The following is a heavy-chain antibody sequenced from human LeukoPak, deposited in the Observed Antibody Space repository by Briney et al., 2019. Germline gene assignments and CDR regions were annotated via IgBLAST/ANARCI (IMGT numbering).Heavy chain of an antibody. V-gene: IGHV4-31*03. CDR3: ASALNYYDSSGYPIDAFDI. J-gene: IGHJ3*02. D-gene: IGHD3-22*01. CDR1: GGSISSGGYY. Sequence: SETLSLTCTVSGGSISSGGYYWSWIRQHPGKGLEWIGYIYCSGSTYYNPSLKSRVTISVDTSKNQFSLKLSSVTAADTAVYYCASALNYYDSSGYPIDAFDIWGQGTMVTVSS. CDR2: IYCSGST.